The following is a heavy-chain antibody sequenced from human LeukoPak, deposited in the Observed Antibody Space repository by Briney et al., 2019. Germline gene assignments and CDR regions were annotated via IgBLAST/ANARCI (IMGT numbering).Heavy chain of an antibody. Sequence: SVMVSCKASGGTFSSCAISWVRQAPGQGLEWMGRIIPILGIANYAQKFQGRVTITADKSTSTAYMELSSLRSEDTAVYYCARGIYYYGMDVWGQGTTVTVSS. CDR3: ARGIYYYGMDV. CDR2: IIPILGIA. CDR1: GGTFSSCA. V-gene: IGHV1-69*04. J-gene: IGHJ6*02.